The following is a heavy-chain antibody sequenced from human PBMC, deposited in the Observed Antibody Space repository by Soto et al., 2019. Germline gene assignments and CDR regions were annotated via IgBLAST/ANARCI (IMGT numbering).Heavy chain of an antibody. CDR3: ARYRGDYLNWFDP. V-gene: IGHV4-31*03. J-gene: IGHJ5*02. CDR1: GDSISSGGYF. Sequence: QVQLQESGPGLVEPSQTLSLTCTVSGDSISSGGYFWSWIRQHPGKGLEWIGYINYSGTTYYNPSLTSRVAISVDTSKNQFSLKLTSVTAADTAVYYCARYRGDYLNWFDPWGQGTLVTVSS. D-gene: IGHD4-17*01. CDR2: INYSGTT.